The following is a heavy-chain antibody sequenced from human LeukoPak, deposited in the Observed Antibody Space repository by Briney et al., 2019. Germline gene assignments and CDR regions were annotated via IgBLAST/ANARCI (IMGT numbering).Heavy chain of an antibody. V-gene: IGHV4-4*07. D-gene: IGHD3-16*02. CDR2: IYTTGMT. CDR1: GGSINSYW. Sequence: SETLSLTCSVSGGSINSYWWSWIRQPAGKGLEFIGRIYTTGMTNYNPSLKCRVSMSVDTSKNKFSLELRSVTAADTAVYFCARAGYTISSYRFDYWGQGALVTVSS. J-gene: IGHJ4*02. CDR3: ARAGYTISSYRFDY.